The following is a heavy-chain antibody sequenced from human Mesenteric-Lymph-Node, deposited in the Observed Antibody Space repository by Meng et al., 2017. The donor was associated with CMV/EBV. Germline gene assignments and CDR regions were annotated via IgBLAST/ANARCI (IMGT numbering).Heavy chain of an antibody. CDR1: GGSISSYY. J-gene: IGHJ6*02. V-gene: IGHV4-59*13. CDR2: IYYSGST. Sequence: SETLSLTCTVSGGSISSYYWNWIRQPPGKGLEWIGFIYYSGSTDYNPSLKSRINISVDTSKNQFSLKLKSVTAADAAVYYCARTVSPRRGFYYGMDVWGQGTTVTVSS. CDR3: ARTVSPRRGFYYGMDV. D-gene: IGHD4-11*01.